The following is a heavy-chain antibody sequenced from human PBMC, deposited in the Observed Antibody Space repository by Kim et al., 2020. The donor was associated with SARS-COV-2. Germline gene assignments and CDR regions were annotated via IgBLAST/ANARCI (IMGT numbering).Heavy chain of an antibody. Sequence: TGDTYYTPSLKSRVTISPDTSKNQFSLKLTSVTAADTAVYYCARSHGFYWGQGTLATVSS. J-gene: IGHJ4*02. CDR3: ARSHGFY. V-gene: IGHV4-59*10. CDR2: TGDT.